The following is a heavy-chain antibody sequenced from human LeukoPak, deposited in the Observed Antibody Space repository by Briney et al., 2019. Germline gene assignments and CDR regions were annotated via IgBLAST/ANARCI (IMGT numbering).Heavy chain of an antibody. CDR1: GFSFSRYN. CDR2: ITGSSSSI. J-gene: IGHJ4*02. CDR3: ATAGTPDY. V-gene: IGHV3-48*01. D-gene: IGHD6-13*01. Sequence: GVPLRLSCAASGFSFSRYNMNWVRQAPGKGLEWVAYITGSSSSIYYADSVKGRFTISRDNAKNSLYLQMNSLRAEDTAVYYCATAGTPDYWGQGTLVTVSS.